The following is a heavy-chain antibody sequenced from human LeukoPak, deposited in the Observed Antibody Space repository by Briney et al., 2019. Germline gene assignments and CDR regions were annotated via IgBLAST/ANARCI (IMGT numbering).Heavy chain of an antibody. J-gene: IGHJ6*02. Sequence: PGGSLRLSCAASGFTFSSYGMHWVRQAPGKGLEWVAVISYDGSNKYYADSVKGRFTISRDNSKNTLYLQMNSLRAEDTAVYYCAKGYGDSTDYYYYGMDVWGQGTTVTVSS. CDR1: GFTFSSYG. CDR3: AKGYGDSTDYYYYGMDV. V-gene: IGHV3-30*18. D-gene: IGHD4-17*01. CDR2: ISYDGSNK.